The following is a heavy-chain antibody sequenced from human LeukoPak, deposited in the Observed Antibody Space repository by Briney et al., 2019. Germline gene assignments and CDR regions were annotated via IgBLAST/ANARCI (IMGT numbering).Heavy chain of an antibody. CDR3: GRGGHSSSWNPFDY. CDR1: VYTFTIYG. D-gene: IGHD6-13*01. V-gene: IGHV1-18*01. J-gene: IGHJ4*02. Sequence: SVKVSFKSSVYTFTIYGISWVRQAPGQGLEWMGWISAYNGNTNYSQKLQGRVTMTTDTSTSTAYMALRSVRSDDRAVYNCGRGGHSSSWNPFDYWGQGTLVTVSS. CDR2: ISAYNGNT.